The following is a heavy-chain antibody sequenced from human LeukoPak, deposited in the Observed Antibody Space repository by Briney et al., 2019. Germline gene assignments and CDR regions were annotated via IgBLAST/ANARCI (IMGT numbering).Heavy chain of an antibody. CDR2: INHSGST. D-gene: IGHD3-10*01. CDR3: ASLTMVRGLFTLDY. CDR1: GFTFSSYA. V-gene: IGHV4-34*01. Sequence: GSLRLSCAASGFTFSSYAMSWIRQPPGKGLGWIGEINHSGSTNYNPSLKSRVTISVDTSKNQFSLKLSSVTAADTAVYYCASLTMVRGLFTLDYWGQGTLVTVSS. J-gene: IGHJ4*02.